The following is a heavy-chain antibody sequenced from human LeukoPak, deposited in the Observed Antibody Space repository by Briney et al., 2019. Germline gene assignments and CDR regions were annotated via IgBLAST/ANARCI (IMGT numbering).Heavy chain of an antibody. D-gene: IGHD2-21*01. Sequence: PGGSLRLSCAASGFTFSSYAMSWVRQAPGKGLEWVSSISGNSGSTYYADSVKGRFTISRDNSKNTLYLQMNSLRAEDTAVYYCARALHIVAFDIWGQGTMVTVSS. J-gene: IGHJ3*02. CDR3: ARALHIVAFDI. V-gene: IGHV3-23*01. CDR1: GFTFSSYA. CDR2: ISGNSGST.